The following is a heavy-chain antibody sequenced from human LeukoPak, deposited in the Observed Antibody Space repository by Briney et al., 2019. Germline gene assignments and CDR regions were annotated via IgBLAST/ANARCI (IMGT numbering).Heavy chain of an antibody. J-gene: IGHJ5*02. D-gene: IGHD5-12*01. CDR2: ISHDGSNK. V-gene: IGHV3-30*14. CDR3: ARVRRYSGYGPPNWFDP. CDR1: GFTFSSYA. Sequence: TGGSLRLSCAASGFTFSSYAMHWVRQAPGKGLEWVAVISHDGSNKYYADSVKGRFTISRDNSKNTVYLQMNSLRAEDTAVYSCARVRRYSGYGPPNWFDPWGQGTLVTVSS.